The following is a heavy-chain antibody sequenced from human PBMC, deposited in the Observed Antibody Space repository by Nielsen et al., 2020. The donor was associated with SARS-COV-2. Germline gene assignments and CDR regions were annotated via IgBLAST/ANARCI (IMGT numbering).Heavy chain of an antibody. CDR3: AKSKGQPGYSNGGYFDY. CDR1: GFSFTTYA. J-gene: IGHJ4*02. CDR2: VSGGGGST. V-gene: IGHV3-23*01. Sequence: GESLKISCAASGFSFTTYAINWVRQAPGKGLEWVSAVSGGGGSTYYADSVKGRFTISRDNSKNTLYLQMNSLRAEDTAVYYCAKSKGQPGYSNGGYFDYWGQGTLVTVSS. D-gene: IGHD6-19*01.